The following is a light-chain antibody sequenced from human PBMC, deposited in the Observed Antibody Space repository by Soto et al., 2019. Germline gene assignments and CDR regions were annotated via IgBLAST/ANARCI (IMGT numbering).Light chain of an antibody. V-gene: IGKV3-20*01. CDR3: QQYGSAPTWT. CDR1: QSVSSSY. J-gene: IGKJ1*01. CDR2: GAS. Sequence: EIVLTQSPGTLSLSPGERATLSCRASQSVSSSYLAWYQQKPGQAPRLLIYGASSRATGIPDRFSGSGPGTDFTLTISRLEPEDFAVYYCQQYGSAPTWTFGQGTKVEIK.